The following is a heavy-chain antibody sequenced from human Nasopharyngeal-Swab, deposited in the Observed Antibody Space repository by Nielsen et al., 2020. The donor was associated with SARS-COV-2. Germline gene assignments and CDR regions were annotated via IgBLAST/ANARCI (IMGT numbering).Heavy chain of an antibody. J-gene: IGHJ4*02. CDR1: GFTFSSHA. Sequence: GRSLRLSCAASGFTFSSHAMTWVRQAPGKGLEWVSTISGGGGSTYYADSVTGRFTISKDNSENMLYLQINSLRAEDTAVYYCAKGGYTSFFDYWGQGTLVTVSS. D-gene: IGHD5-18*01. CDR3: AKGGYTSFFDY. CDR2: ISGGGGST. V-gene: IGHV3-23*01.